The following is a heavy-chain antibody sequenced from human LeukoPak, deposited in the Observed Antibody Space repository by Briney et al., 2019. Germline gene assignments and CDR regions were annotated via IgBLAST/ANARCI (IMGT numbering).Heavy chain of an antibody. CDR3: AKDITSRPRDAFDI. Sequence: PGGSLRLSCAASGFTFDDYAMHWVRHAPGKGLEWVSGISWNSGSIGYADSVKGRFTISRDNAKNSLYLQMNSLRAEDTALYYCAKDITSRPRDAFDIWGQGTMVTVSS. CDR1: GFTFDDYA. CDR2: ISWNSGSI. J-gene: IGHJ3*02. V-gene: IGHV3-9*01.